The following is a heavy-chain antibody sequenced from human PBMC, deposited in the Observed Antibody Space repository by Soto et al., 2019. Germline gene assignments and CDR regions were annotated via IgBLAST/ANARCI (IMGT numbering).Heavy chain of an antibody. CDR3: ARQGGNRVVAARFDY. V-gene: IGHV4-39*01. D-gene: IGHD2-15*01. J-gene: IGHJ4*02. CDR2: IYYSGST. CDR1: GGSISSSSYY. Sequence: SETLSLTCTVSGGSISSSSYYWGWIRQPPGKGLEWIGSIYYSGSTYYNPSLKSRVTISVDTSKNQFALKLSSVTAADTAVYYCARQGGNRVVAARFDYWGQGTLVTVSS.